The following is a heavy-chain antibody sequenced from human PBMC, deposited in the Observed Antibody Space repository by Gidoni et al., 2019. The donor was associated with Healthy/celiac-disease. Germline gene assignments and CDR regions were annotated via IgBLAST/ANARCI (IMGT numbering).Heavy chain of an antibody. CDR2: ISGSGDNT. Sequence: EVPLLESGGGLVQPGGSLRLCCAASGFTFSSYAMSWVRQAPGKGLEWVSAISGSGDNTYYADSVKGRFTISRDNSKNTLYLQMNSLRAEDTAVYYCAKAIAVAGTYFFDYWGQGTLVTVSS. CDR3: AKAIAVAGTYFFDY. V-gene: IGHV3-23*01. J-gene: IGHJ4*02. CDR1: GFTFSSYA. D-gene: IGHD6-19*01.